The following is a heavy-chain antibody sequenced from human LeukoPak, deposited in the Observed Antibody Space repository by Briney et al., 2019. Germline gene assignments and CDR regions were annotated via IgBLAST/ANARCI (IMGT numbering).Heavy chain of an antibody. V-gene: IGHV4-39*01. D-gene: IGHD3-10*01. CDR2: IYYSGSA. CDR3: ARLRAGSRDRLGFDY. Sequence: PSETLSRTCTVSGDAINSSSGYYWGWIRQPPGKGLEWIGSIYYSGSAYYNPSLRSRVTISVDTSKNLFSLKLSSVTAADTAVYYCARLRAGSRDRLGFDYWGQGTLVTVSS. J-gene: IGHJ4*02. CDR1: GDAINSSSGYY.